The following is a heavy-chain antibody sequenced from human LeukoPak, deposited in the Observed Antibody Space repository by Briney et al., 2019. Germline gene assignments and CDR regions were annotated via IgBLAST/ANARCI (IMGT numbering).Heavy chain of an antibody. CDR2: IWAAGNDD. D-gene: IGHD3-22*01. V-gene: IGHV3-33*07. CDR1: GFTFNRCW. Sequence: GGSLRLSCVVSGFTFNRCWMNWVRQAPGKGLEWVAFIWAAGNDDFYADSVKGRFTISRNNSKNMVYLQMNSLRAEDTALYYCVGDPPNSGYAFQVWGHGTVVTVSS. CDR3: VGDPPNSGYAFQV. J-gene: IGHJ3*01.